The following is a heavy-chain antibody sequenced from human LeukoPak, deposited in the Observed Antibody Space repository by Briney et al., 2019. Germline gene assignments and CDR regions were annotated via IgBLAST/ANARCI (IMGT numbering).Heavy chain of an antibody. CDR1: GFTFSSYG. CDR3: AKDGGLLWFGELPRTFYYMDV. J-gene: IGHJ6*03. V-gene: IGHV3-30*18. Sequence: AGGSLRLSCAASGFTFSSYGMHWVRQAPGKGLEWVAVISYDGSNKYYADSVKGRFTISRDNAKNSLFLQMNSLRAEDTAVYYCAKDGGLLWFGELPRTFYYMDVWGKGTTVTVSS. CDR2: ISYDGSNK. D-gene: IGHD3-10*01.